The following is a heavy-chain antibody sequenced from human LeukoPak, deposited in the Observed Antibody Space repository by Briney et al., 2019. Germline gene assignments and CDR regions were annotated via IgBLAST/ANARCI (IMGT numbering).Heavy chain of an antibody. CDR1: GFTFSDAW. CDR3: TTDRGALTN. V-gene: IGHV3-15*01. Sequence: GGSLRLSCAASGFTFSDAWMSWVRQAPGKGLEWVGRIQSKTDGGPPDYAAPVKGGFTISRDDSKNTLYLQMNSLKAGDTAVYYCTTDRGALTNWGQGTLVTVSS. CDR2: IQSKTDGGPP. D-gene: IGHD3-10*01. J-gene: IGHJ4*02.